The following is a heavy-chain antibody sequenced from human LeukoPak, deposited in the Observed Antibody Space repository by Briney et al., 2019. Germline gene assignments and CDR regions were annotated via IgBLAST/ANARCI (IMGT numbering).Heavy chain of an antibody. Sequence: GGSLRLSCAASGFTVSSYSMNWVRQAPGKGLEWVSYISSSSTIYYADSVKGRFTISRDNAKNTLYLQMDSLRAEDTAVYYCARRSDISMVRVVTYGMDVWGQGTTVTVSS. CDR2: ISSSSTI. J-gene: IGHJ6*02. V-gene: IGHV3-48*01. D-gene: IGHD3-10*01. CDR1: GFTVSSYS. CDR3: ARRSDISMVRVVTYGMDV.